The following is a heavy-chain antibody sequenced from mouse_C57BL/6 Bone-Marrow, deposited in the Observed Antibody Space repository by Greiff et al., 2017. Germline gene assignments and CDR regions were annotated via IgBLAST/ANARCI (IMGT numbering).Heavy chain of an antibody. Sequence: QVQLQQPGTELVKPGASVKLSCKASGYTFTSYWMHWVKQRPGQGLEWIGNITPSNGGTNYNEKFKSKATLTVDNSSSTAYMQLSSLTSEDSAVYYGAREDYYGSSLYYFDYWGQGTTLTVSS. D-gene: IGHD1-1*01. J-gene: IGHJ2*01. CDR3: AREDYYGSSLYYFDY. CDR2: ITPSNGGT. V-gene: IGHV1-53*01. CDR1: GYTFTSYW.